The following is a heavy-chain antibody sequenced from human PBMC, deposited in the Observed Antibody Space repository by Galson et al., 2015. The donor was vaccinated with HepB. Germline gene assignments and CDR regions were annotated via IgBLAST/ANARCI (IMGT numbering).Heavy chain of an antibody. V-gene: IGHV3-23*01. J-gene: IGHJ2*01. CDR3: AKTRHYYDSSGYNYGVRYFDL. CDR2: ISGSGGST. CDR1: GFTFSSYA. Sequence: SLRLSCAASGFTFSSYAMSWVRQAPGKGLEWVSAISGSGGSTYYADSVKGRFTISRDNSKNTLYLQMNSLRAEDTAVYYCAKTRHYYDSSGYNYGVRYFDLWGRGTLVTVSS. D-gene: IGHD3-22*01.